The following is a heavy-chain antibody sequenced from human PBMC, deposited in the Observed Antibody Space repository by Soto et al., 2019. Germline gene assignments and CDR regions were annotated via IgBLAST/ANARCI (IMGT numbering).Heavy chain of an antibody. J-gene: IGHJ6*02. Sequence: TSETLSLTCTVSGGSISSYYWSWIRQPPGKGLEWIGYIYYSGSTNYNPSLKSRVTISVDTSKNQFSLKLSSVTAADTAVYYCARESQIYYYGMDVWGQGTTVTVSS. V-gene: IGHV4-59*01. CDR2: IYYSGST. CDR3: ARESQIYYYGMDV. CDR1: GGSISSYY.